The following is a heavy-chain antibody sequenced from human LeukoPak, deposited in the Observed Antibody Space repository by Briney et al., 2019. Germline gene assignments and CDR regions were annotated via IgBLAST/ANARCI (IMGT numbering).Heavy chain of an antibody. J-gene: IGHJ4*02. Sequence: GGSLRLSCAASGFTFGSYAMSWVRQAPGKGLEWVSAISGSGGSTYYADSVKGRFTISRDNSKNTLYLQMNSLRAEDTAVYYCVRELPPVVSYYFDYWGQGTLVTVSS. CDR2: ISGSGGST. CDR1: GFTFGSYA. V-gene: IGHV3-23*01. CDR3: VRELPPVVSYYFDY. D-gene: IGHD2-15*01.